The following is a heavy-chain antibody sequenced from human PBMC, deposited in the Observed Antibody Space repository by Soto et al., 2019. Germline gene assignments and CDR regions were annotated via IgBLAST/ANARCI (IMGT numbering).Heavy chain of an antibody. CDR3: AKYGLRGRYHFDY. CDR2: ISSSSGTI. J-gene: IGHJ4*02. Sequence: GGSLRLSCAASGFTFSSYNMNWVRQAPGKGLEWVSYISSSSGTIYYADSVKGRFTISRDNAKNSLYLQMNSLRAEDTAVYYCAKYGLRGRYHFDYWGQGTLVTVSS. V-gene: IGHV3-48*01. D-gene: IGHD3-10*01. CDR1: GFTFSSYN.